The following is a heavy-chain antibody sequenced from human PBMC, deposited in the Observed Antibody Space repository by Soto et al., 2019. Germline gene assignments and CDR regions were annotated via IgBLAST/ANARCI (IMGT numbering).Heavy chain of an antibody. V-gene: IGHV4-31*01. D-gene: IGHD4-17*01. CDR1: GDSISSGGYR. CDR3: AIGVDTTNVDF. J-gene: IGHJ4*02. CDR2: MYNSGST. Sequence: QVQLQESGPGLVKPSQTLSLTCTVSGDSISSGGYRWSWIRQHPGEGLEWIGFMYNSGSTSYNPSLKSPATISVDTSTNQFSLNLWSVTAADTAVSYCAIGVDTTNVDFWGQGTLVTVSS.